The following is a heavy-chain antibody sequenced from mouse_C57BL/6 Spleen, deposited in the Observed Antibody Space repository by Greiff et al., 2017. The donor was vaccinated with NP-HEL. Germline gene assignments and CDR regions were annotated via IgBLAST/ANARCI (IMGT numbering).Heavy chain of an antibody. J-gene: IGHJ2*01. V-gene: IGHV1-52*01. CDR2: IDPSDSET. D-gene: IGHD1-1*01. CDR3: ARGGAITTVVAKTLDY. Sequence: QVQLQQPGAELVRPGSSVKLSCKASGYTFTSYWMHWVKQRPIQGLEWIGNIDPSDSETHYNQKFKDKATLTVDKSSSTAYMQLSSLTSEDSAVYYCARGGAITTVVAKTLDYWGQGTTLTVSS. CDR1: GYTFTSYW.